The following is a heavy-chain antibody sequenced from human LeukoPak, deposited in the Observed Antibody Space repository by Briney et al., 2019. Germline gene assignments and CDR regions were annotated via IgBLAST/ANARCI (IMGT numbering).Heavy chain of an antibody. Sequence: SGPTLLRPTQTRTLTCTFSGFALNTGDVGVGWIRQPPGKALEWLSLISRDDDQRYSPSLKNRLTITKDTSKKQEDLTMTNMDPVDTATYYCAHTGSPHGDDWFDPLGQGTLVTVSS. CDR3: AHTGSPHGDDWFDP. CDR2: ISRDDDQ. J-gene: IGHJ5*02. V-gene: IGHV2-5*02. D-gene: IGHD7-27*01. CDR1: GFALNTGDVG.